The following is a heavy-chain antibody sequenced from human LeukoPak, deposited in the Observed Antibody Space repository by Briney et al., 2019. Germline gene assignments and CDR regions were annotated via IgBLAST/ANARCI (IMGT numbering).Heavy chain of an antibody. CDR1: GGSISSGTYY. Sequence: SETLSLTCTVSGGSISSGTYYWSWIRQPAGKGPEWIGRIYTSGSTNYNPSLKSRVTMSVDTSKNQFSLRLSSVNAADTAVYYCARDILATSIAAPYYWGQGTLVTVSS. CDR3: ARDILATSIAAPYY. D-gene: IGHD6-13*01. J-gene: IGHJ4*02. V-gene: IGHV4-61*02. CDR2: IYTSGST.